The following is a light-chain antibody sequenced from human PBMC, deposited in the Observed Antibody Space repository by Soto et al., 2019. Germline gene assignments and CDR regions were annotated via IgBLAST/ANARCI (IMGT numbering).Light chain of an antibody. J-gene: IGLJ2*01. CDR1: SSDVGGYND. V-gene: IGLV2-11*01. CDR2: DVR. CDR3: CAYAGSDYVV. Sequence: QSALTQPRSVSGTPGQSVTISCTGTSSDVGGYNDVSWYQQHAGKDPKLMIYDVRKRPSGVPDRFSGSKSGNTASLTMSGPQAEDEADYYCCAYAGSDYVVFGGGTKLTVL.